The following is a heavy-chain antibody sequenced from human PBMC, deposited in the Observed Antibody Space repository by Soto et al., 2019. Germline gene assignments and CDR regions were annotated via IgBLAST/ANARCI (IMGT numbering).Heavy chain of an antibody. Sequence: EVQLLESGGTLVQPGGSLRLSCVASGFSFSTHTMNWVRQAPGKGLEWVSRLTSGGDDESYADSIRGRFTISRDNSKSTLYLQINSLRAEDTAFYYCAKGLDRASLDYWGQGAQVNVSS. CDR1: GFSFSTHT. D-gene: IGHD1-1*01. CDR3: AKGLDRASLDY. V-gene: IGHV3-23*01. J-gene: IGHJ4*02. CDR2: LTSGGDDE.